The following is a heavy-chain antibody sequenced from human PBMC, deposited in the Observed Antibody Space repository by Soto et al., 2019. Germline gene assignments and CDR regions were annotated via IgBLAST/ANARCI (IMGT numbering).Heavy chain of an antibody. CDR2: ISGSGRTI. CDR1: GLDFSSEV. CDR3: AKVGPSYYYGMDV. J-gene: IGHJ6*02. Sequence: GSLRLSCAASGLDFSSEVMCWVRQAPGKGLEWVSSISGSGRTIYHADSMRGRFAISRDNSKNSLYLQLNNLRVDDTAVHYCAKVGPSYYYGMDVWGRGTTVTVSS. V-gene: IGHV3-23*01. D-gene: IGHD1-26*01.